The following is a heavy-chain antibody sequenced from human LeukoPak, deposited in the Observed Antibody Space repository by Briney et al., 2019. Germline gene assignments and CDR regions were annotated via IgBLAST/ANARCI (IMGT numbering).Heavy chain of an antibody. CDR2: IYYSGST. Sequence: PSETLSLTCTVSGGSISSYYWSWIRQPPGKGLEWIGYIYYSGSTNYNPSLKSRVTISVDTSKNQFSLKLSSVTAADTAVYYCARTRAYFDYWGQGTLVTVSS. V-gene: IGHV4-59*01. J-gene: IGHJ4*02. CDR3: ARTRAYFDY. CDR1: GGSISSYY.